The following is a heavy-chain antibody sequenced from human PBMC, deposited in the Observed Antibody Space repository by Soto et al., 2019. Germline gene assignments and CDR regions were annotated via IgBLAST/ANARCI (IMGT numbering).Heavy chain of an antibody. CDR3: ARGAGWYDY. V-gene: IGHV4-59*01. Sequence: SETLSLTCTVSGDSFSPYYWSWIRQPPGKGLEWIGYIYYSGNTNYNPSLKSRVTISVDASKNQFSLKLSSVTAADTAVYYCARGAGWYDYWGQGTLVTVSS. CDR1: GDSFSPYY. CDR2: IYYSGNT. J-gene: IGHJ4*02. D-gene: IGHD6-19*01.